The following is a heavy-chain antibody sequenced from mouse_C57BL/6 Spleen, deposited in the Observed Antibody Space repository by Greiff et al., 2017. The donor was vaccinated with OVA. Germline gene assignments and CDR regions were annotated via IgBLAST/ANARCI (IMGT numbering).Heavy chain of an antibody. CDR1: GFSFNTYA. CDR3: ESLTEIVDY. D-gene: IGHD4-1*01. Sequence: EVHLVESGGGLVQPKGSLKLSCAASGFSFNTYAMNWVRQAPGKGLEWVARIRSKSNNYATYYADSVKDRFTISRDDSESMLYLQMNNLKTEDTAMYYGESLTEIVDYWGQGTSVTVSS. V-gene: IGHV10-1*01. J-gene: IGHJ4*01. CDR2: IRSKSNNYAT.